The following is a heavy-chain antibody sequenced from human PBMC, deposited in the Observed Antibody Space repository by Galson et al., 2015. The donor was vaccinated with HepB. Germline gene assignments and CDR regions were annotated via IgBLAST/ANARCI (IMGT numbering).Heavy chain of an antibody. D-gene: IGHD3-10*01. V-gene: IGHV1-3*01. CDR3: ARDKDYGSGWFDP. J-gene: IGHJ5*02. CDR2: INAGNGNT. CDR1: GYTFTSYA. Sequence: SVKVSCKASGYTFTSYAMHWVRQAPGQRLEWMGWINAGNGNTKYSQKFQGRVTITRDTSASTAYMELSSLRSEDTAVYYCARDKDYGSGWFDPWGQGTLVTVSS.